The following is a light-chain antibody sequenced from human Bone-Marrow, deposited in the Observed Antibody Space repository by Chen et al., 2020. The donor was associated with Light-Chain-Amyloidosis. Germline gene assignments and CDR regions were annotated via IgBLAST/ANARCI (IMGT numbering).Light chain of an antibody. Sequence: QSALTQPASVHGSPGQSITISCTGISRHVGGDNHVSWNQQHPDKAPKLMIYEVTTRPSWVPDRFSCSKSNDTATLTISGLQTDDESNYFCSSYTVTNALVFGSGTRFTVL. CDR2: EVT. CDR1: SRHVGGDNH. V-gene: IGLV2-14*01. CDR3: SSYTVTNALV. J-gene: IGLJ1*01.